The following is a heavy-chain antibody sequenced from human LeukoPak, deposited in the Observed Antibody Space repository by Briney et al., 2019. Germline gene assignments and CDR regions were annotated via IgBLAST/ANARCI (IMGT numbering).Heavy chain of an antibody. J-gene: IGHJ6*02. D-gene: IGHD5-24*01. CDR2: VSAYNGNT. Sequence: ASVKVSCKASGYTFTTYGISWVRQAPGQGLEWMGWVSAYNGNTNYAQKLQGRVTMTTDTSANTAYMELGSLRSDDTAVYYCARVGDGYTNYYYYGMDVWGQGTTVTVSS. CDR3: ARVGDGYTNYYYYGMDV. CDR1: GYTFTTYG. V-gene: IGHV1-18*01.